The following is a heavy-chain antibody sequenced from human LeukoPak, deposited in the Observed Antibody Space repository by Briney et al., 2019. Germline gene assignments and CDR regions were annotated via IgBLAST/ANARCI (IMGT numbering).Heavy chain of an antibody. J-gene: IGHJ4*02. Sequence: PSETLSLTCTVSGGSISSYYWGWIRQPPGKGLEWIGSIYYSGSTYYNPSLKSRVTISVDTSKNQFSLKLSSVTAADTAVYYCARAPSYGDYYDYWGQGTLVTVSS. D-gene: IGHD4-17*01. CDR1: GGSISSYY. CDR3: ARAPSYGDYYDY. V-gene: IGHV4-39*07. CDR2: IYYSGST.